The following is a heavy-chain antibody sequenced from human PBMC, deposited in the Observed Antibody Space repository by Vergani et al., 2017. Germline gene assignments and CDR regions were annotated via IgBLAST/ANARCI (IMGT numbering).Heavy chain of an antibody. CDR1: GYTFTSYG. CDR3: AREPDYYGSGSYGSRNRFDP. J-gene: IGHJ5*02. CDR2: ISAYNGNT. D-gene: IGHD3-10*01. V-gene: IGHV1-18*01. Sequence: QVQLVQSGAEVKKPGASVKVSCKASGYTFTSYGISWVRQAPGQGLEWMGWISAYNGNTNYAQKLQGRVTMTTDTSTNTAYMELRSLRSDDTAVYYCAREPDYYGSGSYGSRNRFDPWGQGTLVTVSS.